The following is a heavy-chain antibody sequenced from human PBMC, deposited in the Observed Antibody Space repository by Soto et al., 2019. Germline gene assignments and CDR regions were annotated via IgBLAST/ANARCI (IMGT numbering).Heavy chain of an antibody. CDR1: GFTFSSYA. J-gene: IGHJ4*02. V-gene: IGHV3-23*01. CDR2: ITGNAAGT. CDR3: TRGPRVSSTGTGAH. Sequence: GGSLRLSCAASGFTFSSYAMSWVRQAPGRGLEWVSSITGNAAGTYYADSVKGRFTISRDNAKNTLYLQMNSLRADDTGLYYCTRGPRVSSTGTGAHWGQGTLVTV. D-gene: IGHD1-1*01.